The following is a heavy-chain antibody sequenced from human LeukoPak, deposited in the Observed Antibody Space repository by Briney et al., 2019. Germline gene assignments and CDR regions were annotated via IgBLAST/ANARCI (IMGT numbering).Heavy chain of an antibody. J-gene: IGHJ4*02. V-gene: IGHV3-73*01. CDR2: IRSKPNNYAT. D-gene: IGHD1-1*01. CDR1: GFTFSGSA. Sequence: GGSLRLSCAGSGFTFSGSAIYWVRQASGKGLEWVGRIRSKPNNYATAYAASVKGRFTISRDESKNTAYLQMNSLTVEDTAVYYCTRWPKDGTPFDYWGQGTLVTVSS. CDR3: TRWPKDGTPFDY.